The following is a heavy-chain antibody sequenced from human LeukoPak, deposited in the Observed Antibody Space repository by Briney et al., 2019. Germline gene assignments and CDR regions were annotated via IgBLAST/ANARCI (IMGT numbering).Heavy chain of an antibody. Sequence: PGGSLRLSCAASGFTFSTYSMNWVRQAPGKGLEWVSYISSSSSTIYYAGSVKGRFTISRDNAKNSLYLQMNSLRVEDTAVYYCAKGPGIVATIYFDYWGRGTLVTVSS. D-gene: IGHD5-12*01. CDR3: AKGPGIVATIYFDY. CDR2: ISSSSSTI. V-gene: IGHV3-48*01. J-gene: IGHJ4*02. CDR1: GFTFSTYS.